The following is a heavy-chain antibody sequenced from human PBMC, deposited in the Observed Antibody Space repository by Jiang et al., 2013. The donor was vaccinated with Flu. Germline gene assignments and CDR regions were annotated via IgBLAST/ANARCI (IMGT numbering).Heavy chain of an antibody. D-gene: IGHD6-13*01. Sequence: KPSQTLSLTCTVSGGSISSGGYYWSWIRQHPGKGLEWIGYIYYSGSTYYNPSLKSRVTISVDTSKNQFSLKLSSVTAADTAVYYCARGDSSSPTPHFDYWGQGTLVTVSS. J-gene: IGHJ4*02. CDR3: ARGDSSSPTPHFDY. CDR2: IYYSGST. CDR1: GGSISSGGYY. V-gene: IGHV4-31*03.